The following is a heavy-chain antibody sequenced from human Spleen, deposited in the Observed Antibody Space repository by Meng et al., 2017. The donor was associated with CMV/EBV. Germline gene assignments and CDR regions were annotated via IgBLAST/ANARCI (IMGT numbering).Heavy chain of an antibody. D-gene: IGHD2-2*01. CDR3: ARPGAYAYGMDV. Sequence: GGSLRLSCAASGFAFSTYAMSWVRQAPGKGLEWVSIIYSGGSTFYADSVKGRFTISRDNSKNTLYLQMNSLRAEDTAVYYCARPGAYAYGMDVWGQGTTVTVSS. CDR2: IYSGGST. V-gene: IGHV3-66*04. CDR1: GFAFSTYA. J-gene: IGHJ6*02.